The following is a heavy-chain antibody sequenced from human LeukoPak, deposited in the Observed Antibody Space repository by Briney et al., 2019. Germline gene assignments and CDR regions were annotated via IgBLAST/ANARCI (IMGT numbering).Heavy chain of an antibody. CDR2: NSGTGGST. CDR3: ARGGRKAVAGTPNWFDP. V-gene: IGHV3-23*01. CDR1: GFTFSSYA. Sequence: GGSLRLSCAASGFTFSSYAMSWVRQAPGKGLEWVSANSGTGGSTYYADSVKGRLTISRDNSKNTLYLQMNSLRAEDTAVYYCARGGRKAVAGTPNWFDPWGQGTLVTVSS. D-gene: IGHD6-19*01. J-gene: IGHJ5*02.